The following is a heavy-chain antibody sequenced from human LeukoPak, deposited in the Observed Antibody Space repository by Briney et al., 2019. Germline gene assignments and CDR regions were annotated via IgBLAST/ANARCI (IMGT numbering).Heavy chain of an antibody. CDR3: ARGTGESSSTNWFDP. Sequence: SVKVSCKASGYTFTGYYMHWVRQAPGQGLEWMGRIIPILGIANYAQKFQGRVTITADKSTSTAYMELSSLRSEDTAVYYCARGTGESSSTNWFDPWGQGTLVTVSS. CDR2: IIPILGIA. V-gene: IGHV1-69*04. CDR1: GYTFTGYY. J-gene: IGHJ5*02. D-gene: IGHD6-13*01.